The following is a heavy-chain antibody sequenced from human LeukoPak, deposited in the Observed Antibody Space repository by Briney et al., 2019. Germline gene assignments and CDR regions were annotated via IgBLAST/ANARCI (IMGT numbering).Heavy chain of an antibody. CDR1: GGSISSYY. D-gene: IGHD3-3*01. V-gene: IGHV4-4*07. Sequence: PSETLSLTCTVSGGSISSYYWSWIRQPAGKGLEWIGRIYTSGSTYYNPSLKSRVTISVDTSKNQFSLKLSSVTAADTAVYYCARGRYDFWSGYYYYFDYWGQGTLVTVSS. CDR2: IYTSGST. J-gene: IGHJ4*02. CDR3: ARGRYDFWSGYYYYFDY.